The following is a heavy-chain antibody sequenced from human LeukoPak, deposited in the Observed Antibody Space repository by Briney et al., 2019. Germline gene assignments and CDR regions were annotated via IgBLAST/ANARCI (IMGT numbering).Heavy chain of an antibody. Sequence: SETLSLTCTVSGGSISSGSYYGSWVRQPAGKGRGWIGNIYYSGSTNYNPSRKSRVPLSVRTSNNQFSLKLRSVTAADTAVYHCARGGIPYYYMDVWGKGTTVTIPS. D-gene: IGHD3-16*01. CDR2: IYYSGST. CDR1: GGSISSGSYY. CDR3: ARGGIPYYYMDV. V-gene: IGHV4-61*01. J-gene: IGHJ6*03.